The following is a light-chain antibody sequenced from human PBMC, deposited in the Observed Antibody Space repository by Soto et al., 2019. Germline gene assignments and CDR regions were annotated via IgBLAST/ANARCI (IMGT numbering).Light chain of an antibody. CDR1: SSDVGAYNF. V-gene: IGLV2-14*01. CDR3: SSYTGSSTPYV. Sequence: SALTQPASVSGSPGQSITISCTGTSSDVGAYNFVSWYQQHPGKAPKYMIFDVSNRPSGVSNRFSGSKSGNTAFLTISGLQAEDEADYYCSSYTGSSTPYVFGTGTKLTVL. J-gene: IGLJ1*01. CDR2: DVS.